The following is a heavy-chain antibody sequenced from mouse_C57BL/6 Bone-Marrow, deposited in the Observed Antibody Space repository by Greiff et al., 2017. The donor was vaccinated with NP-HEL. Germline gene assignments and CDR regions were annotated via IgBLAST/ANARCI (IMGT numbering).Heavy chain of an antibody. CDR3: TREGSLLWYSWFAY. Sequence: EVQLVESGEGLVKPGGSLKLSCAASGFTFSSYAMSWVRQTPEKRLEWVAYISSGGDYIYYADTVKGRFTISRDNARNTLYLQMSSLKSEDTAMYYCTREGSLLWYSWFAYWGQGTLVTVSA. D-gene: IGHD2-1*01. CDR2: ISSGGDYI. CDR1: GFTFSSYA. J-gene: IGHJ3*01. V-gene: IGHV5-9-1*02.